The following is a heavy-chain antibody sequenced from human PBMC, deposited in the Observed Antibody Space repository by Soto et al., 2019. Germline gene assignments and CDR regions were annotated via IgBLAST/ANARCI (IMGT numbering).Heavy chain of an antibody. V-gene: IGHV4-34*01. CDR1: GGSFSGYY. CDR3: ARFLNYGSGSYAFDI. J-gene: IGHJ3*02. Sequence: SETLSLTCAVYGGSFSGYYWSWIRQPPGKGLEWIGEINHSGSTNYNPSLKSRVTISVDTSKNQFSLKLSSVTAADTAVYYCARFLNYGSGSYAFDIWGQGTMVTVSS. CDR2: INHSGST. D-gene: IGHD3-10*01.